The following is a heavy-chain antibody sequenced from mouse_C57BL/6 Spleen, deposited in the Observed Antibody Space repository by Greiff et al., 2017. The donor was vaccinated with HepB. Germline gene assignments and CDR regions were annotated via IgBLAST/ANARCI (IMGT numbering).Heavy chain of an antibody. V-gene: IGHV1-69*01. CDR2: IDPSDSYT. J-gene: IGHJ2*01. CDR3: ARWIYYYGYFDY. CDR1: GYTFTSYW. Sequence: QVHVKQPGAELVMPGASVKLSCKASGYTFTSYWMHWVKQRPGQGLEWIGEIDPSDSYTNYNQKFKGKSTLTVDKSSSTAYMQLSSLTSEDSAVYYCARWIYYYGYFDYWGQGTTLTVSS. D-gene: IGHD1-1*01.